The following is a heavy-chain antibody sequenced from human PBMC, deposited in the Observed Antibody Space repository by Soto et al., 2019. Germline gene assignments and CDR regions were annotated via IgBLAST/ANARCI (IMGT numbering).Heavy chain of an antibody. CDR3: ARGRADYYDFSGYFLSYYFDY. CDR1: GGSISTYY. J-gene: IGHJ4*02. CDR2: IYYSGST. V-gene: IGHV4-59*01. D-gene: IGHD3-22*01. Sequence: QVQLQESGPGLVKPSETLSLTCTVSGGSISTYYWSWIRQPPGKGLEWIGYIYYSGSTNYNPSLKSRLTISVDTSKNQFSLKLSSVTAADTAVYYCARGRADYYDFSGYFLSYYFDYWGQGALVTVSS.